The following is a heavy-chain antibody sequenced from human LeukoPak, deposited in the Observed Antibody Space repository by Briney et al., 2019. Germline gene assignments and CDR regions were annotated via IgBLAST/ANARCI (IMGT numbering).Heavy chain of an antibody. V-gene: IGHV4-4*02. J-gene: IGHJ4*02. CDR1: GGSISSRNW. Sequence: PSGTLSLTCAVSGGSISSRNWWSWVRQPPGKGLDWIGIINYRGNTYYNPSLKSRVTISVDTSKNQFSLKLSSVTAADTAVYYCARRDSYSSGYYYFDYWGQGTLVTVSS. CDR3: ARRDSYSSGYYYFDY. D-gene: IGHD3-22*01. CDR2: INYRGNT.